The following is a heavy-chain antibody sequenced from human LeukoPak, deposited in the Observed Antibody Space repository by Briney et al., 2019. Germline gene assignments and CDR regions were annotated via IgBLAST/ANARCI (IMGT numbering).Heavy chain of an antibody. Sequence: KPSETPSLTCTVSGGSISSYYWSWIRQPPGKGLEWIGYIYYSGSTNYNPSLKSRVTISVDTSKNQFSLKLSSVTAADTAVYYCARVPYCSSTSCYGIFDYWGQGTLVTVSS. D-gene: IGHD2-2*01. V-gene: IGHV4-59*01. CDR3: ARVPYCSSTSCYGIFDY. CDR2: IYYSGST. CDR1: GGSISSYY. J-gene: IGHJ4*02.